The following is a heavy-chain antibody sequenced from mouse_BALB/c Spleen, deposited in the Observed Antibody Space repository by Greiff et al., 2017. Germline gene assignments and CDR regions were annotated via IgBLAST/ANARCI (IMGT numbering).Heavy chain of an antibody. V-gene: IGHV14-4*02. D-gene: IGHD1-1*01. CDR1: GFNIKDYY. Sequence: EVQVVESGAELVRPGASVKLSCTASGFNIKDYYMHWVKQRPEQGLEWIGWIDPENGDTEYAPKFQGKATMTADTSSNTAYLQLSSLTSEDTAVYYCTYYGSSPFAYWGQGTLVTVSA. CDR2: IDPENGDT. J-gene: IGHJ3*01. CDR3: TYYGSSPFAY.